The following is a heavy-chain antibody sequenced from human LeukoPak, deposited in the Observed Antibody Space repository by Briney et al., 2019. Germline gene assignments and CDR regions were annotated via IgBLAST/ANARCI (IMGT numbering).Heavy chain of an antibody. CDR1: GGSFSGYY. D-gene: IGHD3-10*01. CDR3: ARGLWFGELSTDYFDY. CDR2: INHSGST. J-gene: IGHJ4*02. Sequence: SETLSLTCAVYGGSFSGYYWSWIRQPPGKGLEWIGEINHSGSTNYNPSLKSRVTISVDTSKNQLSLKLSSVTAADTAVYYCARGLWFGELSTDYFDYWGQGTLVTVSS. V-gene: IGHV4-34*01.